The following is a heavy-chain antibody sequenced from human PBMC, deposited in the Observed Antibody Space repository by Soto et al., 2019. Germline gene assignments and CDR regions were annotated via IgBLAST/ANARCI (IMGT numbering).Heavy chain of an antibody. D-gene: IGHD7-27*01. CDR2: IYYSGST. J-gene: IGHJ4*02. Sequence: TVSWGTSGGFFGSWIRQPPGKGLEWIGYIYYSGSTNYNPSLKSRVTISVDTSKNQFSLKLSSVTAADTAVYYCARVKGGRELTADFDYWGQGTLVTVSS. V-gene: IGHV4-59*01. CDR1: WGTSGGFF. CDR3: ARVKGGRELTADFDY.